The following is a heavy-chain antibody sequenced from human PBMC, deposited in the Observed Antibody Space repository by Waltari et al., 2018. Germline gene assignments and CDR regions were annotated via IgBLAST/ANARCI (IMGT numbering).Heavy chain of an antibody. D-gene: IGHD3-22*01. CDR3: ARHFTPSSDDSSGYPDY. V-gene: IGHV4-39*01. J-gene: IGHJ4*02. CDR2: IYYSGST. Sequence: QLQLQESGPGLAQPSETLSLSCTVSGVSISSGSYYWGWIRQPPGKGLEWIGSIYYSGSTFYNPSLRSRVTIYVDTSTNQFSLKLNSVTAADTAVYYCARHFTPSSDDSSGYPDYWGQGTLVTVSS. CDR1: GVSISSGSYY.